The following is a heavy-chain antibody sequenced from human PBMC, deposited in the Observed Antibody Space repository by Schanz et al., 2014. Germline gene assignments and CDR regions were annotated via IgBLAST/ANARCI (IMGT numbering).Heavy chain of an antibody. CDR2: IKQEGDEK. D-gene: IGHD5-12*01. V-gene: IGHV3-7*01. J-gene: IGHJ3*02. Sequence: VQLVESGGGMVQPGGSLRLSCAASGFTFSDHYMDWVRQAPGKGLEWVASIKQEGDEKNYVDSVKGRFTISRDNAKNSLYLQMNSLRAEDTAVYYCAGAVATIRADSFDIWGQGTMVAVSS. CDR3: AGAVATIRADSFDI. CDR1: GFTFSDHY.